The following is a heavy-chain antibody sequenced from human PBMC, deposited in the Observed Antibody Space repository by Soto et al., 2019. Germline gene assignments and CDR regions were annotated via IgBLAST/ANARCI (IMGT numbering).Heavy chain of an antibody. CDR1: GFTFSNYA. CDR3: AKDLDTPAAALRLIDN. V-gene: IGHV3-23*01. D-gene: IGHD6-13*01. Sequence: HPGGSLRLSCAASGFTFSNYAMSWVRQAPGKGLEWVSGISGSGSRAYYADSVKGRFTISRDNSKNTLDLQMNSLRAEDTAVYYCAKDLDTPAAALRLIDNWGQGTLVTVSS. CDR2: ISGSGSRA. J-gene: IGHJ4*02.